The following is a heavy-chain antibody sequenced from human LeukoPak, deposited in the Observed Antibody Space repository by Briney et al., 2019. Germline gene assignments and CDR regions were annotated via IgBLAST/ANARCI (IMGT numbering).Heavy chain of an antibody. D-gene: IGHD1-26*01. CDR3: ARRGSSVGGSYYSFDY. J-gene: IGHJ4*02. CDR1: GYTFTGYF. Sequence: ASVKVSCKASGYTFTGYFMHWVRQAPGQGLEWMEWINPNSGGTNYAQKFQGSVTMTRDTSISTAYMELSRLRSEDTAVYYCARRGSSVGGSYYSFDYWGQGTLVTVSS. V-gene: IGHV1-2*02. CDR2: INPNSGGT.